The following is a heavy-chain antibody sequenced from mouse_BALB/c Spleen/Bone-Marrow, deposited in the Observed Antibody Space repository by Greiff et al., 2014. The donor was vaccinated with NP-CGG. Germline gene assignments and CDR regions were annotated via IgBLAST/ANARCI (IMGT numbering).Heavy chain of an antibody. CDR3: TRDGKGNYDYAMDY. J-gene: IGHJ4*01. D-gene: IGHD2-1*01. Sequence: VQLKESGGGLVKPGGSLKLSCAASGFTFSSYTVSWVRQTPEKRLEWVATISSGGSYTYYPDSVKGRFTISRDNAKNTLYLQMSSLKSEDTAMYYCTRDGKGNYDYAMDYWGQGTSVTVSS. CDR1: GFTFSSYT. CDR2: ISSGGSYT. V-gene: IGHV5-6-4*01.